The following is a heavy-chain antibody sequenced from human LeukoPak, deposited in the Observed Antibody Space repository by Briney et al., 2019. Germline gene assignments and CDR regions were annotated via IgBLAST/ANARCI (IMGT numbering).Heavy chain of an antibody. CDR2: INHIGNVN. J-gene: IGHJ6*02. CDR3: ARGGGLDV. D-gene: IGHD3-16*01. V-gene: IGHV3-7*03. Sequence: GGSLRLSCAASGFTFSSYWMNWARQAPGKGLEWVASINHIGNVNYYVDSVKGRFTISRDNAKNSLYLQMSNLRAEDTAVYFCARGGGLDVWGQGATVTVSS. CDR1: GFTFSSYW.